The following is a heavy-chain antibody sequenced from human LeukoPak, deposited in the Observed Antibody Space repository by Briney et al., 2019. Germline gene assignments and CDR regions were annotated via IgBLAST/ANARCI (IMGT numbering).Heavy chain of an antibody. D-gene: IGHD3-22*01. V-gene: IGHV3-11*01. CDR1: GFTFSDYY. Sequence: GGSLRLSCAASGFTFSDYYMSWLRQAPGKGLEWVSYISSSGSTIYYADSVKGRFTISRDNAKNSLYLQMNSLRAEDTAVYYCARDLNYYDSSGYYWGQGTLVTVSS. J-gene: IGHJ4*02. CDR2: ISSSGSTI. CDR3: ARDLNYYDSSGYY.